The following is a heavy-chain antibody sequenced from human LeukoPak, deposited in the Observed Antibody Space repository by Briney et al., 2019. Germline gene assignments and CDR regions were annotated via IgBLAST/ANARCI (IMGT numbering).Heavy chain of an antibody. CDR3: ARGDCSSTSCYAGDY. J-gene: IGHJ4*02. CDR1: GGSISSGDYY. CDR2: IYYSGSI. Sequence: PSETLSLTCTVSGGSISSGDYYWSWIRQPPGKGLEWIGYIYYSGSIYYNPSLKSRVTISVDTSKNQFSLKLSSVTAADTAVYYCARGDCSSTSCYAGDYWGQGTLVTVSS. D-gene: IGHD2-2*01. V-gene: IGHV4-30-4*01.